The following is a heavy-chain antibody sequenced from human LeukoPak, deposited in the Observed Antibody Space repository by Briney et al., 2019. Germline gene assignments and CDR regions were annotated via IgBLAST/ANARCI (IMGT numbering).Heavy chain of an antibody. CDR3: ARTYTDYAVSFFDY. Sequence: SGTLSLTCAVSGGSISTNNWWSWVRQPPGKGLEWIGEVYHSGGTNYNPSLKSRVTISVDKSKNQFSLNLSSVTAADTAVYYCARTYTDYAVSFFDYWGQGALVTVSS. D-gene: IGHD4-17*01. J-gene: IGHJ4*02. CDR1: GGSISTNNW. V-gene: IGHV4-4*02. CDR2: VYHSGGT.